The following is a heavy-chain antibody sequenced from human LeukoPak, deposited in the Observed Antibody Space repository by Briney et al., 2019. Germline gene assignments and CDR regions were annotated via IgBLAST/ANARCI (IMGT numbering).Heavy chain of an antibody. CDR1: GGSISRYL. CDR2: IYNSVNT. D-gene: IGHD1-1*01. J-gene: IGHJ3*02. Sequence: SETLSLTCTVAGGSISRYLWSWIWQPPGEGLEWIGCIYNSVNTYYNTSLQSRVTISADTSNNQCSLRLSSVTAADTAVYYCARHTPGTTSDIWGEGTMGTVSS. V-gene: IGHV4-59*08. CDR3: ARHTPGTTSDI.